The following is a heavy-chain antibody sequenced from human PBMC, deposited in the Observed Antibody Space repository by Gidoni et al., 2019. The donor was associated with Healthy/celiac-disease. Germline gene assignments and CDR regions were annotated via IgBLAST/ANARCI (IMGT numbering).Heavy chain of an antibody. CDR2: ISGSGGST. J-gene: IGHJ4*02. Sequence: EVQLFDSGGGLVQPGGSLRPSCAASGFPFSSYAMSWARQAPGKGLEWVPAISGSGGSTYYADSVKGRFTISRDNSKNTLYLQMNSLRAEDTAVYYCAKGRGYSGYDPVDYWGQGTLVTVSS. V-gene: IGHV3-23*01. CDR1: GFPFSSYA. CDR3: AKGRGYSGYDPVDY. D-gene: IGHD5-12*01.